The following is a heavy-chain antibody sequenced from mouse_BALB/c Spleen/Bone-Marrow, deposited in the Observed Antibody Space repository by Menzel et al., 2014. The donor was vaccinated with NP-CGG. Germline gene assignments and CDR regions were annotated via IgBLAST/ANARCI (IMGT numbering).Heavy chain of an antibody. CDR1: GFTFTDYY. J-gene: IGHJ1*01. Sequence: EVMLVESGGGLVQPGGSLRLSCAASGFTFTDYYVSWVRQPPGKALEWLGFIRNKANGYTTYYSASVKGRFTISRDNSQSILYLQMNTLRAEDSATYYCARDENVGIYWYFDVWGAGTTVTVSS. CDR3: ARDENVGIYWYFDV. V-gene: IGHV7-3*02. CDR2: IRNKANGYTT.